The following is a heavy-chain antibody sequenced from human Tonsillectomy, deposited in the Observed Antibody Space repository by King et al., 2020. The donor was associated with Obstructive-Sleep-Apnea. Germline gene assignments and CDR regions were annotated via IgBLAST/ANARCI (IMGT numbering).Heavy chain of an antibody. V-gene: IGHV1-18*04. D-gene: IGHD6-19*01. CDR1: GYTFAADG. CDR3: ARGVAVAVEYYYDH. Sequence: QLVQSGAEVKKPGASVKVSCKTSGYTFAADGYGWVRQAPGEGLEWVGWITPNKGNAKYARRFQGRVTMTTDTATNTAYMELRSLTSDDTARYYCARGVAVAVEYYYDHWGQGTLVTVSA. CDR2: ITPNKGNA. J-gene: IGHJ4*02.